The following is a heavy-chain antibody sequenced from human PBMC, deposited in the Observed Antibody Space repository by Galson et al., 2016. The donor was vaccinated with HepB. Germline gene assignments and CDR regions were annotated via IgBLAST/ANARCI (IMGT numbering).Heavy chain of an antibody. CDR3: NTDSLLARGVTIIRVDAG. V-gene: IGHV3-15*01. D-gene: IGHD3-10*01. Sequence: SLRLSCAASGFTFSSNAMHWVRQAPGKGLDWVGRIKSMTDGGTSAYAEPVKDRFTISRDDSKNTLYLQMNGLKTDDTAVYYCNTDSLLARGVTIIRVDAGWGPGTLVTVSS. CDR1: GFTFSSNA. CDR2: IKSMTDGGTS. J-gene: IGHJ4*02.